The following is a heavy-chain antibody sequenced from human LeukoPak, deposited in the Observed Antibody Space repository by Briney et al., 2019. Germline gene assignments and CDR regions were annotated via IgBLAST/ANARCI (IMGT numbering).Heavy chain of an antibody. CDR3: ARAGTITGIYFDY. D-gene: IGHD1-20*01. V-gene: IGHV3-66*01. CDR1: GFTVSSNY. Sequence: QPGGSLRLSCAASGFTVSSNYMSWVRQAPGKGLEWVSVIYSGGSTYYADSVKGRFTISRDNSKNTLYLQMSSLRAEDTAVYYCARAGTITGIYFDYWGQGTLVTVSS. CDR2: IYSGGST. J-gene: IGHJ4*02.